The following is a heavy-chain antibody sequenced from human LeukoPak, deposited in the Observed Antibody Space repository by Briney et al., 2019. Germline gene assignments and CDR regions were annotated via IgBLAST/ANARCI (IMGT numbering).Heavy chain of an antibody. CDR3: ARDRTPEGYDFWSGLSLDVNWFDP. CDR1: GYPFSSYS. CDR2: ISSSSSTI. J-gene: IGHJ5*02. V-gene: IGHV3-48*01. Sequence: PGGSLRLSCVASGYPFSSYSMNWVRQAPGKGLEWVSYISSSSSTIYYADSVKGRFTISRDNAKNSLYLQMNSLRAEDTAVYYCARDRTPEGYDFWSGLSLDVNWFDPWGQGTLVTVSS. D-gene: IGHD3-3*01.